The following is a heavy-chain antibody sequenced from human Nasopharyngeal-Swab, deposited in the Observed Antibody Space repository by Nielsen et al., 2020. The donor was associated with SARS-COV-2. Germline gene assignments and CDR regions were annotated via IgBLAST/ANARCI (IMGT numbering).Heavy chain of an antibody. V-gene: IGHV3-23*01. Sequence: GGSLRLSCAASGFTFSNAWMSWVRQAPGKGLEWVSAISGSGGSTYYADSVKGRFTISRDNSKNTLYLQMNSLRAEDTAVYYCAKSSHYGSEYYYYYYMDVWGKGTTVTVSS. J-gene: IGHJ6*03. CDR2: ISGSGGST. CDR3: AKSSHYGSEYYYYYYMDV. D-gene: IGHD3-10*01. CDR1: GFTFSNAW.